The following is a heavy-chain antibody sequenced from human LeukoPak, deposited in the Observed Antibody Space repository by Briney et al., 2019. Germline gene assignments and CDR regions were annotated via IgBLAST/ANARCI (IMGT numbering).Heavy chain of an antibody. CDR2: VSYDGSSE. D-gene: IGHD2-21*01. CDR3: ARDRVLYFYYGMDV. CDR1: GFTFSSYS. J-gene: IGHJ6*02. Sequence: GGSLRLSCAASGFTFSSYSIHWVRQAPGKGLEWVAVVSYDGSSENYADSVKGRFTISRDNSKNTLYLQMNSLRAEDTAVYYCARDRVLYFYYGMDVWGQGTTATVSS. V-gene: IGHV3-30-3*01.